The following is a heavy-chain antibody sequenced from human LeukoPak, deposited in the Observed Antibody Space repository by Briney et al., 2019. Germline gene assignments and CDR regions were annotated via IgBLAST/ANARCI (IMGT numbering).Heavy chain of an antibody. Sequence: ASVKVSCKVSGYTLTELSMHWVRQAPGKGLEWMGGFDPEDGETIYAQKFQGRVTITRNTSISTAYMELSSLRSEDTAVYYCAREGSLSGYDFSYYYYMDVWGKGTTVTVSS. D-gene: IGHD5-12*01. V-gene: IGHV1-24*01. CDR2: FDPEDGET. J-gene: IGHJ6*03. CDR3: AREGSLSGYDFSYYYYMDV. CDR1: GYTLTELS.